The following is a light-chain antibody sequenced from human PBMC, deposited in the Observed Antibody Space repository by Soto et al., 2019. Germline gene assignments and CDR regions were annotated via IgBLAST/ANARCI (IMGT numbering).Light chain of an antibody. J-gene: IGKJ1*01. CDR2: GAS. CDR1: QSISSN. V-gene: IGKV3-20*01. CDR3: QQYGSSPWT. Sequence: EFVLTQSPGTLSLSPGERATLSCRANQSISSNLAWYQQKPGQAPRLLIYGASSRATGIPDRFSGSGSGTDFTLTISRLEPEDFAVYYCQQYGSSPWTFGQGTKVDIK.